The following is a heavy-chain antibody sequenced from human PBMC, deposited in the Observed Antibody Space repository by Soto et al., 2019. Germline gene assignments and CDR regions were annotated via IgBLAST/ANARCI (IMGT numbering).Heavy chain of an antibody. V-gene: IGHV1-69*13. J-gene: IGHJ6*02. D-gene: IGHD3-3*01. CDR3: ARAPLRSTIFGVVIPEANYYYGMDV. Sequence: GASVKVSCKASGGTFSSYAISWVRQAPGQGLEWMGGIIPIFGTANHAQKFQGRVTITADESTSTAYMELSSLRSEDTAVYYCARAPLRSTIFGVVIPEANYYYGMDVWGQGTTVTVSS. CDR1: GGTFSSYA. CDR2: IIPIFGTA.